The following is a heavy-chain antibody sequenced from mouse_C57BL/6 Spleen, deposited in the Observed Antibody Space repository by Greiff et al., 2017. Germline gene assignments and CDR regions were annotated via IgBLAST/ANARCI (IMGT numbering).Heavy chain of an antibody. J-gene: IGHJ1*03. D-gene: IGHD2-5*01. CDR2: ISSGSSTI. CDR1: GFTFSDYG. V-gene: IGHV5-17*01. Sequence: VQLKESGGGLVKPGGSLKLSCAASGFTFSDYGMHWVRQAPEKGLEWVAYISSGSSTIYYADTVKGRFTISRDNAKNTLFLQMTSLRSEDTAMYYCARDYSKSWYFDVWGTGTTVTVSS. CDR3: ARDYSKSWYFDV.